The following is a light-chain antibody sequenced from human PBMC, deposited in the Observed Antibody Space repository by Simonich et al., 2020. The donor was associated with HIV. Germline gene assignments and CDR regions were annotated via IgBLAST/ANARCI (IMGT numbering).Light chain of an antibody. CDR1: QSVSSN. J-gene: IGKJ1*01. Sequence: EIVMTQSPVTLSVSPGERATLSCRASQSVSSNLAWYQQKPGQAPRHLIYGASTRATGIPDRFSGGGAGTEFTLTISSLQPEDFATYYCQQSFSSPWTFGQGTKVAIK. CDR3: QQSFSSPWT. V-gene: IGKV3-15*01. CDR2: GAS.